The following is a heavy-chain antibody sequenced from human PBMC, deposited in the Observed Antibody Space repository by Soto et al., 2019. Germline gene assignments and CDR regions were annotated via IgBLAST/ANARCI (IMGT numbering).Heavy chain of an antibody. V-gene: IGHV3-11*01. CDR1: VFTFIAYH. CDR2: IDTTGHTT. CDR3: VQDLHAAVASDH. J-gene: IGHJ4*02. D-gene: IGHD6-19*01. Sequence: PGGSLILACAASVFTFIAYHISLIRQAPGKGLEWVSYIDTTGHTTSYADSLECLFTTSRDNAKNSLYLQMNSLRGEETAVYHCVQDLHAAVASDHCGQRNMVTVSS.